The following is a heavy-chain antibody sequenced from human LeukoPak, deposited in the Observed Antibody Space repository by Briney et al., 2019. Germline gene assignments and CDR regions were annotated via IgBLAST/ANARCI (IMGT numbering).Heavy chain of an antibody. Sequence: ASVKVSCKASGYTFTGYCMHWVRQAPGQGLEWMGWINPNSGGTNYAQKFQGRVTMTRDTSISTAYMELSRLRSDDTAVYYCARGRVVPAAIFSYRTSPWPIDYWGQGTLVTVSS. J-gene: IGHJ4*02. D-gene: IGHD2-2*01. CDR1: GYTFTGYC. CDR3: ARGRVVPAAIFSYRTSPWPIDY. CDR2: INPNSGGT. V-gene: IGHV1-2*02.